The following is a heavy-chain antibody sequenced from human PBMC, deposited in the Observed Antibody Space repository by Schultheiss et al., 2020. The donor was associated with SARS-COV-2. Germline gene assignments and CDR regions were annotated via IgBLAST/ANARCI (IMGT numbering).Heavy chain of an antibody. Sequence: GGSLRLSCAASGFTFSSYSMNWVRQAPGKGLEWVSYISSSSSYIYYADSVKGRFTISRDNAKNSLYLQMNSLRAEDTAVYYCASGQWELLYVYWGQGTLVTVSS. V-gene: IGHV3-21*05. CDR3: ASGQWELLYVY. CDR1: GFTFSSYS. J-gene: IGHJ4*02. CDR2: ISSSSSYI. D-gene: IGHD1-26*01.